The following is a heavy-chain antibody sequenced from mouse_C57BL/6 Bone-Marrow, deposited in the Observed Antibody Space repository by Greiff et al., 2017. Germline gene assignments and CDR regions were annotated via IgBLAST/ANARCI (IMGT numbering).Heavy chain of an antibody. V-gene: IGHV1-59*01. CDR2: IDPSDSYT. J-gene: IGHJ2*01. CDR3: ARRGADSSGYVNFAY. Sequence: QVQLQQPGAELVRPGTSVKLSCKASGYTFTSYWMHWVKQRPGQGLEWIGVIDPSDSYTNYNQKFKGKATLTVDTSSSTAYMQLSSLTSEESAVYYCARRGADSSGYVNFAYWGQGTTLTVSS. CDR1: GYTFTSYW. D-gene: IGHD3-2*02.